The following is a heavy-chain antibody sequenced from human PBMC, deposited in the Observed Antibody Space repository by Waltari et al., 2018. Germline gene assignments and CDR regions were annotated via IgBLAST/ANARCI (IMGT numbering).Heavy chain of an antibody. D-gene: IGHD3-22*01. Sequence: QVQLVESGGGVVQPGRSLRLSCAASGFTFSSYAMHWVRQAPGKGLEWGEVISYDGSNNYYAYSGKGRFTSSRDNAKNTLDLQRNSLRAEDTAVYYWARAPHRSGYYYFDDWGQGTLVTVSS. J-gene: IGHJ4*02. CDR2: ISYDGSNN. CDR3: ARAPHRSGYYYFDD. V-gene: IGHV3-30-3*01. CDR1: GFTFSSYA.